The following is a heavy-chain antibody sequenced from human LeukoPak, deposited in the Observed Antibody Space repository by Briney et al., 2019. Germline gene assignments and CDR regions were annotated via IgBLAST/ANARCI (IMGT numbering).Heavy chain of an antibody. CDR1: GVTFSSYA. Sequence: GASVKVSCKASGVTFSSYAISWVRQAPGQGLEWMGRIIPILGIANYAQKFQGRVTITADKSTSTAYMELSSLRSEDTAVYYCARASMAAIFYFDYWGQGTLVTVSS. CDR2: IIPILGIA. V-gene: IGHV1-69*04. CDR3: ARASMAAIFYFDY. J-gene: IGHJ4*02. D-gene: IGHD2-2*02.